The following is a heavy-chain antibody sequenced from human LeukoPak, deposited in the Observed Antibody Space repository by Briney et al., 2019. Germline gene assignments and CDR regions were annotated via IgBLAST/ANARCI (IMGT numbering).Heavy chain of an antibody. D-gene: IGHD3-22*01. J-gene: IGHJ4*02. Sequence: PGGSLRLSCAASEFTFSIYAMSWVRQAPGQGLEWVSSITSAGESTYYAGSVKGRFTISRDNSRNTLYLQMNSLRVEDTAIYYCARDRPNYYGTNGHYYRRGGDYWGQGTLVTVSS. CDR2: ITSAGEST. CDR3: ARDRPNYYGTNGHYYRRGGDY. CDR1: EFTFSIYA. V-gene: IGHV3-23*01.